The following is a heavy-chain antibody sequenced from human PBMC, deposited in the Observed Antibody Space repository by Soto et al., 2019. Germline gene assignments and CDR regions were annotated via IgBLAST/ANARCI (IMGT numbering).Heavy chain of an antibody. Sequence: QVQLQQWGAGLLKPSETLSLTCAVYGGSFSGYYWSWIRQPPGKGLEWIGEINHSGSTNYNPSLKSRVTISVDTSKNQFSLKLSSVTAADTAVYYCARNLRSPDSSSNRSGGPDYYYYMDVWGKGTTVTVSS. J-gene: IGHJ6*03. CDR1: GGSFSGYY. D-gene: IGHD6-6*01. V-gene: IGHV4-34*01. CDR2: INHSGST. CDR3: ARNLRSPDSSSNRSGGPDYYYYMDV.